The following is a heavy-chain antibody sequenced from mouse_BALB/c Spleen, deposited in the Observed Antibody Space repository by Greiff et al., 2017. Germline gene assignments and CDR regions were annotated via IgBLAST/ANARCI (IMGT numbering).Heavy chain of an antibody. CDR2: IYPSDSYT. Sequence: QVQLQQPGAELVRPGASVKLSCKASGYTFTSYWINWVKQRPGQGLEWIGNIYPSDSYTNYNQKFKDKATLTVDKSSSTAYMQLSSPTSEDSAVYYCTRAYYYGSSSHFDYWGQGTTLTVSS. CDR3: TRAYYYGSSSHFDY. CDR1: GYTFTSYW. J-gene: IGHJ2*01. D-gene: IGHD1-1*01. V-gene: IGHV1-69*02.